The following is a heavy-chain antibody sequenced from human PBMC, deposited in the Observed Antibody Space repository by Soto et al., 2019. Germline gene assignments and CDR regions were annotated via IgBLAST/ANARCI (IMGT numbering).Heavy chain of an antibody. CDR3: ARDVGWNTRYYYYYGMDV. Sequence: PSETLSLTCTVSGGSISSGDYYWSWIRQPPGKGLEWIGYIYYSGSTYYNPSLKSRVDISIDTSKNQFSLNLSSVTAADTAVYYCARDVGWNTRYYYYYGMDVWGQGTTVTVSS. J-gene: IGHJ6*02. V-gene: IGHV4-30-4*01. CDR1: GGSISSGDYY. D-gene: IGHD1-1*01. CDR2: IYYSGST.